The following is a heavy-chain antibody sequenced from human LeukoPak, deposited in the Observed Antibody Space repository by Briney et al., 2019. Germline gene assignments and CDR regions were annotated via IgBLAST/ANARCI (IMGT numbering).Heavy chain of an antibody. V-gene: IGHV1-18*04. CDR3: ARGGDGCSGGSCPLPSFDY. J-gene: IGHJ4*02. Sequence: GASVKVSCKASGYTFTDYYMHWVRQAPGQGLEWMGWISAYNGNTNYAQKLQGRVTMTTDTSTSTAYMELRSLRSDDTAAYYCARGGDGCSGGSCPLPSFDYWGQGTLVTVSS. CDR2: ISAYNGNT. CDR1: GYTFTDYY. D-gene: IGHD2-15*01.